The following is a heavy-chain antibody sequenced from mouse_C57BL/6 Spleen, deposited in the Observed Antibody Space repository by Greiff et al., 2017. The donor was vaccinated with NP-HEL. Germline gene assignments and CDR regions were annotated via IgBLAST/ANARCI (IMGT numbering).Heavy chain of an antibody. Sequence: QVHVKQSGAELVRPGASVKLSCKASGYTFTDYYINWVKQRPGQGLEWIARIYPGSGNTYYNEKFKGKATLTAEKSSSTAYMQLSSLTSEDSAVYFCARGATRGFAYWGQGTLVTVSA. CDR2: IYPGSGNT. CDR1: GYTFTDYY. CDR3: ARGATRGFAY. V-gene: IGHV1-76*01. J-gene: IGHJ3*01. D-gene: IGHD3-1*01.